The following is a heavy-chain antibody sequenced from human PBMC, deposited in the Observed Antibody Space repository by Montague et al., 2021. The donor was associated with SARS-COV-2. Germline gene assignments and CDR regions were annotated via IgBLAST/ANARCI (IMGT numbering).Heavy chain of an antibody. J-gene: IGHJ4*02. V-gene: IGHV6-1*01. CDR3: VRYSGWFYFDF. CDR2: TYYRSKWYS. CDR1: GDSVVNHSVA. Sequence: CAISGDSVVNHSVASGWIRTYPSRGHEWLGRTYYRSKWYSDYAPXLRGRLTGNPDASKNEFSLELNYVTPEDTAVYYCVRYSGWFYFDFWGQGTLVTVSS. D-gene: IGHD6-19*01.